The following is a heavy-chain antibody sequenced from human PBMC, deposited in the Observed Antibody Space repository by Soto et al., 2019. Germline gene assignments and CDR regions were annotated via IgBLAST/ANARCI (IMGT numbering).Heavy chain of an antibody. CDR2: VSGYNGDT. J-gene: IGHJ6*02. CDR1: GYTFSRYG. Sequence: QGQLVQSGPEVKKPGASVKVSCKASGYTFSRYGISWVRQAPGQGLEWMGWVSGYNGDTKYAQKVQGRDTMTIDTSTYTDYMELRSLTSDDTAKYYCAKNGQPPYYYYGMDVWGQGTTVTVSS. D-gene: IGHD2-8*01. V-gene: IGHV1-18*01. CDR3: AKNGQPPYYYYGMDV.